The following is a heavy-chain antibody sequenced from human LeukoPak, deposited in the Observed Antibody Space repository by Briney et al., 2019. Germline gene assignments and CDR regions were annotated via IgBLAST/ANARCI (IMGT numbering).Heavy chain of an antibody. CDR1: GFTLSSHS. CDR3: ARDRTMVRGAPAIDY. V-gene: IGHV3-21*01. CDR2: IISRSSYI. J-gene: IGHJ4*02. Sequence: GGALRLSCAASGFTLSSHSMNWVRPAPGEGLEWGSYIISRSSYIYYADSVKGRCTICRDNAKNSLYLQMNSLRAEDTAVYYCARDRTMVRGAPAIDYWGQGTLVTVSS. D-gene: IGHD3-10*01.